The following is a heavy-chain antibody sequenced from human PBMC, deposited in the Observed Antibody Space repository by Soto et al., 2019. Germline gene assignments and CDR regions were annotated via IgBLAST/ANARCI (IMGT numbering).Heavy chain of an antibody. J-gene: IGHJ4*02. CDR3: ARRAETNGWNGFGADKYYFDF. CDR1: GYTFTSYD. Sequence: ASVKVSCKASGYTFTSYDIYWVRQATGQGLEWMGWLNPNTGDSGYAQKFQGRITVTSDTSINTAHMELSSLRSEDTAVYYCARRAETNGWNGFGADKYYFDFWGQGTLVTVSS. V-gene: IGHV1-8*01. CDR2: LNPNTGDS. D-gene: IGHD3-3*01.